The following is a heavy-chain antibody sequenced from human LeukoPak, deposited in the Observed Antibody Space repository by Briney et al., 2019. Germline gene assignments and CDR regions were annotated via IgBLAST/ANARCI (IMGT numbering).Heavy chain of an antibody. CDR3: ATSHWGGRDY. V-gene: IGHV3-7*01. D-gene: IGHD3-16*01. CDR2: IKQDGSEK. CDR1: GFTFSDYY. J-gene: IGHJ4*02. Sequence: GGSLRLXCAASGFTFSDYYMSWIRQAPGKELEWVANIKQDGSEKYYVDSVKGRFTISRDNAKNSPYLQMNSLRVEDTAVYYCATSHWGGRDYWGQGTLVTVSS.